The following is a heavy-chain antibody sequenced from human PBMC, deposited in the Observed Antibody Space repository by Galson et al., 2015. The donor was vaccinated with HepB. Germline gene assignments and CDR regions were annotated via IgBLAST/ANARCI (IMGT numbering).Heavy chain of an antibody. V-gene: IGHV1-69*04. CDR1: GGTFSSYT. Sequence: SVKVSCKASGGTFSSYTISWVRQAPGQGLEWMGRIVPILHISSYAQKFQGRVTITANTSTSTAHMELSSLRSEDTAVYYCARDYYYDTSGPTGWGQGTLVTVSS. J-gene: IGHJ4*02. CDR2: IVPILHIS. D-gene: IGHD3-22*01. CDR3: ARDYYYDTSGPTG.